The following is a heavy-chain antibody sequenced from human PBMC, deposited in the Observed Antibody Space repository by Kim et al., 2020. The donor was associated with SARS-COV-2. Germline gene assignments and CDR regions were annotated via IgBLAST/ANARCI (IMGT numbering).Heavy chain of an antibody. CDR1: GFSLSTSGVG. J-gene: IGHJ3*02. Sequence: SGPTLVNPTQTLTLTCILSGFSLSTSGVGVGWIRQPPGKALEWLALIYLDDDKLYRPSLKSRLTITKYTSKNQVVLTMTNMDPVDTATYYCAHRRSGLLSGYYINDAFDIWGQGTMVTVSS. V-gene: IGHV2-5*02. CDR3: AHRRSGLLSGYYINDAFDI. D-gene: IGHD3-3*01. CDR2: IYLDDDK.